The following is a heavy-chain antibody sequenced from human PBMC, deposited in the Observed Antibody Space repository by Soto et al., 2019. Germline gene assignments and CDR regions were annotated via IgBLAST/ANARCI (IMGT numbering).Heavy chain of an antibody. V-gene: IGHV1-69*01. CDR1: GGTFSSYA. J-gene: IGHJ4*02. Sequence: QVQLVQSGAEVKKPGSSVKVSCKASGGTFSSYAISWVRQAPGQGLEWMGGIIPIFGTANYAQKFQGRVTITADESTSTVYMELSSLRSEDTAVYYCARAEAPGYYYDSSGNFDYWGQGTLVTVSS. CDR3: ARAEAPGYYYDSSGNFDY. D-gene: IGHD3-22*01. CDR2: IIPIFGTA.